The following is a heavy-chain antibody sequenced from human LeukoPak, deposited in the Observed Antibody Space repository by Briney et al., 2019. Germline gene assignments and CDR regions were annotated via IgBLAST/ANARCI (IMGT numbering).Heavy chain of an antibody. Sequence: GSLRLSCAASGFTFSTYGVYWVRQAPGKGLEWVANIKQDGSEKYYVDSVKGRFTISRDNAKNSLYLQMNSLRAEDTAVYYCARITYYDSSGRDAFDIWGQGTMVTVSS. CDR2: IKQDGSEK. J-gene: IGHJ3*02. CDR1: GFTFSTYG. V-gene: IGHV3-7*01. D-gene: IGHD3-22*01. CDR3: ARITYYDSSGRDAFDI.